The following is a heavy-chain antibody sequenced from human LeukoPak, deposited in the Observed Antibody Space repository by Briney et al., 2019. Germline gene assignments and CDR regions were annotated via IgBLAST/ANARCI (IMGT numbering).Heavy chain of an antibody. Sequence: SETLSLTWTVSCGSISSYYWSWLRQPPGKGLEWIVYIYYSGSTNYNPSLKSRVAISVDTSKNQFSLKLSSVTAADTAVYYCARMSVFGVVRPKHFDYWGQGTLVTVSS. D-gene: IGHD3-3*01. J-gene: IGHJ4*02. CDR1: CGSISSYY. V-gene: IGHV4-59*01. CDR2: IYYSGST. CDR3: ARMSVFGVVRPKHFDY.